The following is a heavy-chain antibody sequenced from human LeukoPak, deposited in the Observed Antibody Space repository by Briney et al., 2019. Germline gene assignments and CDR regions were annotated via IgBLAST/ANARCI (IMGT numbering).Heavy chain of an antibody. D-gene: IGHD3-3*01. CDR3: ARHWYYDFWSGYSGWFDP. CDR1: GGSISGSSYY. J-gene: IGHJ5*02. V-gene: IGHV4-39*07. Sequence: SETLSLTCTVSGGSISGSSYYWGWIRQPPGKGLEWIGYIYHSGSTYYNPSLKSRVTISVDRSKNQFSLKLSSVTAADTAVYYCARHWYYDFWSGYSGWFDPWGQGTLVTVSS. CDR2: IYHSGST.